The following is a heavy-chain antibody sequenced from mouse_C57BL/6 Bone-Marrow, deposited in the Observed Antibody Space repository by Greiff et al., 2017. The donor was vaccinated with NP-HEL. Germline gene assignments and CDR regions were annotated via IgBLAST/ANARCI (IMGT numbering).Heavy chain of an antibody. CDR3: AREGARRAWFAY. CDR2: IHPNSGST. V-gene: IGHV1-64*01. J-gene: IGHJ3*01. CDR1: GYTFTSYW. D-gene: IGHD3-1*01. Sequence: QVQLQQPGAELVKPGASVKLSCKASGYTFTSYWMHWVKQRPGQGLEWIVIIHPNSGSTNYNEKFKSKATLTVDKSSSTAYMQLSSLTSEDSAVYYCAREGARRAWFAYWGQGTLVTVSA.